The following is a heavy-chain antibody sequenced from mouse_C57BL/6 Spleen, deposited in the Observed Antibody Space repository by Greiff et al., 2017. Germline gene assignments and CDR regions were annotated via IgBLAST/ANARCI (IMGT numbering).Heavy chain of an antibody. Sequence: QVQLKESGAELMKPGASVKLSCKATGYTFTGYWIEWVKQRPGHGLERIGEILPGSGSTNYNEKFKGKATFTADKSSNTAYMQLSSLETEVSAIYYCARLFFAYWGQGTLVTVSA. CDR3: ARLFFAY. CDR1: GYTFTGYW. CDR2: ILPGSGST. V-gene: IGHV1-9*01. J-gene: IGHJ3*01.